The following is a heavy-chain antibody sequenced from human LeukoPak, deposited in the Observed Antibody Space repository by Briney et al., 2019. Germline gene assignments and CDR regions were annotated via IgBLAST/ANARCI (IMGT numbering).Heavy chain of an antibody. Sequence: PSETLSLTCTVSGGSISSGDYYWSWIRQPPGKGLEWIGYIYYSGSTYYNPSLKSRVTISVDTSKNQFSPKLSSVTAADTAVYYCARANIVVYDAFDIWGQGTMVTVSS. CDR3: ARANIVVYDAFDI. J-gene: IGHJ3*02. CDR1: GGSISSGDYY. D-gene: IGHD5-12*01. V-gene: IGHV4-30-4*01. CDR2: IYYSGST.